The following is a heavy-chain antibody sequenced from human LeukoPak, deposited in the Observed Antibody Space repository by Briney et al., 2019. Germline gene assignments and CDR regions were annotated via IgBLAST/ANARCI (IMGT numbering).Heavy chain of an antibody. CDR2: INPSGGST. CDR3: ARDLRGYSYYYGMDV. CDR1: GYTFTSYY. D-gene: IGHD5-12*01. J-gene: IGHJ6*02. V-gene: IGHV1-46*01. Sequence: ASVKVSCKASGYTFTSYYMHWVRQAPGQGLEWMGIINPSGGSTSYAQTFQGRVTMTRDTSTSTVYMELSSLRSEDTAVYYCARDLRGYSYYYGMDVWGQGTTVTVSS.